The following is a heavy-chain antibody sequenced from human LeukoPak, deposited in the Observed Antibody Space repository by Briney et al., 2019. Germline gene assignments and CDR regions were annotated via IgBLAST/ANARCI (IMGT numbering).Heavy chain of an antibody. CDR3: AKIVVAEPPY. Sequence: GGSLRLSCAASGFTFSGYAMSWVRQAPGKGLEWVSTISGRATHTYYADAVQGRFTISRDNFQNTLSLQMNNLRAEDTAIYYCAKIVVAEPPYWGQGILVTVSS. V-gene: IGHV3-23*01. CDR2: ISGRATHT. CDR1: GFTFSGYA. J-gene: IGHJ4*02. D-gene: IGHD2-2*01.